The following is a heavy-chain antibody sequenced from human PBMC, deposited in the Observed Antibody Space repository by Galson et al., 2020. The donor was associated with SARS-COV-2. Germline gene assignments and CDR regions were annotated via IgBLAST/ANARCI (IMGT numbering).Heavy chain of an antibody. CDR2: IVPGTGNT. CDR3: AAGGYTGSDSNAFDS. V-gene: IGHV1-58*02. Sequence: SVKVSCKTSGFTFARSAMHWVRQARGQRLEWIGWIVPGTGNTNYAPKFQERVTITSDMSASTAYMELSILRSEDTAVYYCAAGGYTGSDSNAFDSWGQGTLVTVAS. J-gene: IGHJ4*02. D-gene: IGHD5-12*01. CDR1: GFTFARSA.